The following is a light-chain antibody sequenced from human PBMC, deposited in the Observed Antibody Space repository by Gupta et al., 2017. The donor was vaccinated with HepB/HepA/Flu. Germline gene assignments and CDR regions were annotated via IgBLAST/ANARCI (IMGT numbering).Light chain of an antibody. CDR2: KAS. J-gene: IGKJ1*01. CDR3: QLFDNYSGET. Sequence: IQMTQSHSTLSASVGDRVTITCRASQNINHWLAWYQQKPGKAPKLLIYKASRLESGVPSRFSGRGSGTEFSLTISSLHPDDSATYYCQLFDNYSGETFGPETKVGIK. V-gene: IGKV1-5*03. CDR1: QNINHW.